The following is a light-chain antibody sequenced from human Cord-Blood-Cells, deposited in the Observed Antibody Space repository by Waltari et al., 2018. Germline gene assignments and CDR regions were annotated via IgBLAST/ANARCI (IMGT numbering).Light chain of an antibody. Sequence: EIVMTQSPATLSVPPGERATLSCRASQSVSSNLAWYQQKPGQAPRLLIYVASTRATSIPARFSGSGSGTEFTLTISSLQSKDFAVYYCQQYNNCPPYTFGQGTKLEIK. CDR2: VAS. CDR3: QQYNNCPPYT. V-gene: IGKV3-15*01. CDR1: QSVSSN. J-gene: IGKJ2*01.